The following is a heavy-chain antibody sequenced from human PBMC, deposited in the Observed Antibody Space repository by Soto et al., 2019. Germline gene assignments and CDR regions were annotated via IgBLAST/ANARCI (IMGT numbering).Heavy chain of an antibody. CDR1: GYTFTSYY. CDR3: ARVAYYDFWSGYYVEAYYYYGMDV. V-gene: IGHV1-46*01. CDR2: INPSGGST. Sequence: ASVKVSCKASGYTFTSYYMHWVRQAPGQGLEWMGIINPSGGSTSYAQKFQGRVTMTRDTSTSTVYMELSSLRSEDTAVYYCARVAYYDFWSGYYVEAYYYYGMDVWGQGTTVTVS. J-gene: IGHJ6*02. D-gene: IGHD3-3*01.